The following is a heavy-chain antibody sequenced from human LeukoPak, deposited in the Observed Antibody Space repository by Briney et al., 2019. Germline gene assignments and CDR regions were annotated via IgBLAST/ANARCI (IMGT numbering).Heavy chain of an antibody. V-gene: IGHV1-8*01. CDR1: GYTFTSYD. J-gene: IGHJ6*02. CDR2: MNPNSGNT. CDR3: ARDTKVVTAIPYGMDV. D-gene: IGHD2-21*02. Sequence: ASVKVSCKASGYTFTSYDINWVRQATGQGLEWMGWMNPNSGNTGYAQKFQGRVTMTRNTSISTAYMELSSLRSEDTAVYYCARDTKVVTAIPYGMDVWGQGTTVTVSS.